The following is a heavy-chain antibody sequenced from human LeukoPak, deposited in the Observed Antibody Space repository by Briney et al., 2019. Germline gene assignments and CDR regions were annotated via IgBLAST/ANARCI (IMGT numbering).Heavy chain of an antibody. J-gene: IGHJ6*02. CDR2: INPNSGDT. Sequence: ASVKVSCKASGYSFTGYFMQWARLAPGRGLEWMGWINPNSGDTNYAQKFQGRVTMTRDTSISTAYMELSRLRSDDAAVYYCARRFYYAMDVWGQGTTVTVSS. CDR1: GYSFTGYF. CDR3: ARRFYYAMDV. V-gene: IGHV1-2*02. D-gene: IGHD3-16*01.